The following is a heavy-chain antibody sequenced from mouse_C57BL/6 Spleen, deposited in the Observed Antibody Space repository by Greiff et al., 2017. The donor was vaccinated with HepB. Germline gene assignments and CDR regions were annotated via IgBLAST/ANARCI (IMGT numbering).Heavy chain of an antibody. D-gene: IGHD3-3*01. CDR2: IDPSDSYT. J-gene: IGHJ2*01. CDR1: GYTFTSYW. V-gene: IGHV1-59*01. CDR3: AREGHSGY. Sequence: QLQQPGAELVRPGTSVKLSCKASGYTFTSYWMHWVKQRPGQGLEWIGVIDPSDSYTNYNQKFKGKATLTVDTSSSTAYMQLSSLTSEDSAVYYCAREGHSGYWGQGTTLTVSS.